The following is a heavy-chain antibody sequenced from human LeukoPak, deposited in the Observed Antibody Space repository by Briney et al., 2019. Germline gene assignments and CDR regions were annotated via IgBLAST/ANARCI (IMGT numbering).Heavy chain of an antibody. CDR2: IKYDGSSA. CDR1: GFTFSNYW. Sequence: HPGESLRLSCATSGFTFSNYWMSWLRQAPGKGLVWVSRIKYDGSSATYAESVKGRFTISRDNARNTLYLQMSSLRVDDTAVYYCAKSDWFDPWGRGILVTVSS. J-gene: IGHJ5*02. CDR3: AKSDWFDP. V-gene: IGHV3-74*01.